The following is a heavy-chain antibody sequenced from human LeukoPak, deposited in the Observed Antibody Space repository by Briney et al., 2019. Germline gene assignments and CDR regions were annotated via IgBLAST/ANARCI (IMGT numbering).Heavy chain of an antibody. D-gene: IGHD3-22*01. V-gene: IGHV1-18*01. CDR2: ISAYNGNT. CDR1: GYTFTSYG. J-gene: IGHJ4*02. CDR3: ARARETLYYYDSSGYYYDY. Sequence: ASVKVSCKASGYTFTSYGISWVRQAPGQGLEWMGWISAYNGNTNYAQKLQGRVSMTTDTSTSTAYMELRSLRSDDTAVYYCARARETLYYYDSSGYYYDYWGQGTLVTVSS.